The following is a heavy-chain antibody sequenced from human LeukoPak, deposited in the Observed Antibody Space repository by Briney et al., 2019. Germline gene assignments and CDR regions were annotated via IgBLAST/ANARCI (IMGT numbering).Heavy chain of an antibody. CDR2: INPNSGGT. V-gene: IGHV1-2*02. Sequence: ASVKVSCKASGYTFTGYYMHWARQAPGQGLEWMGWINPNSGGTNYAQKFQGRVTMTRDTSISTAYMELSRLRSDDTAVYYCAYVWGSYRYHFDYWGQGTLVTVSS. CDR3: AYVWGSYRYHFDY. CDR1: GYTFTGYY. D-gene: IGHD3-16*02. J-gene: IGHJ4*02.